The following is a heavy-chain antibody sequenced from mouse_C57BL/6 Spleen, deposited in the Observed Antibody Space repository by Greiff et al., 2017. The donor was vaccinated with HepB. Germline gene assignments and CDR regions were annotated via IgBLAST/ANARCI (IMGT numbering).Heavy chain of an antibody. D-gene: IGHD3-2*02. V-gene: IGHV14-4*01. CDR2: IDPENGDT. CDR3: TTPAQAYYFDD. J-gene: IGHJ2*01. CDR1: GFNIKDDY. Sequence: EVKLVESGAELVRPGASVKLSCTASGFNIKDDYMHWVKQRPEQGLEWIGWIDPENGDTEYASKFQGKATITADTSSNTAYLQLSSLTSEDTAVYYCTTPAQAYYFDDWGQGTTLTVSS.